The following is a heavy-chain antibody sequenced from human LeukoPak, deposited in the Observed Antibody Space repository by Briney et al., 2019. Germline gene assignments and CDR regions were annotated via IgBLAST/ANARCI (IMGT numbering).Heavy chain of an antibody. CDR2: IIPIFGTA. Sequence: ASVKVSCKASGYTFSSYAISWVRQAPGQGLEWMGGIIPIFGTANYAQKFQGRVTITADESTSTAYMELSSLRSEDTAVYYCARPVEMATINGAFDIWGQGTMVTVSS. CDR3: ARPVEMATINGAFDI. D-gene: IGHD5-24*01. J-gene: IGHJ3*02. V-gene: IGHV1-69*13. CDR1: GYTFSSYA.